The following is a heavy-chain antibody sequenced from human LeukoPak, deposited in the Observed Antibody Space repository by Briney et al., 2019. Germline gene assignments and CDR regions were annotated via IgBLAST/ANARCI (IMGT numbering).Heavy chain of an antibody. V-gene: IGHV1-3*04. CDR3: ARDFEGCGIDGVCYYXYGMDV. J-gene: IGHJ6*01. CDR1: GYTFTTYA. Sequence: ASVKVSCKASGYTFTTYALHWVRQAPGQRLEWMGWITTGSGNTKYSQKFQGRVTITRDTSASTGYMELSSLRSEDTAVYFCARDFEGCGIDGVCYYXYGMDVWGQGTTVTVSS. CDR2: ITTGSGNT. D-gene: IGHD2-8*02.